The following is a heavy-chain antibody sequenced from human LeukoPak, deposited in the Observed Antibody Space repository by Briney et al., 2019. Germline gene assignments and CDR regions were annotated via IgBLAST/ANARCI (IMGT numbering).Heavy chain of an antibody. CDR2: INEGSNLK. V-gene: IGHV3-7*01. CDR1: GFTFSAYW. D-gene: IGHD2-2*01. Sequence: GGSLRLSCAASGFTFSAYWMTWVRQAPGKGLEWVANINEGSNLKMYVDSVKGRFTISRDYTTNSLYLQMDSLRAEDTAVYYCARSLGYCSSTSCYAFDYWGQGTLVTVSS. CDR3: ARSLGYCSSTSCYAFDY. J-gene: IGHJ4*02.